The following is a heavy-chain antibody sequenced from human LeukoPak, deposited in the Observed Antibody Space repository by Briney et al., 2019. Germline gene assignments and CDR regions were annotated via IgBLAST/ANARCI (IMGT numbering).Heavy chain of an antibody. J-gene: IGHJ4*02. V-gene: IGHV5-51*01. CDR1: GYTFTNYW. Sequence: GESLKISCKGSGYTFTNYWIGWVRQMPGKGLEWMGIIYPGDSDTRYSPSFQGQVTISADKSISTAYLQWSSLKASDTAMYYCARPEGRDGYLGRYDYWGQGTLVTVSS. CDR3: ARPEGRDGYLGRYDY. D-gene: IGHD5-24*01. CDR2: IYPGDSDT.